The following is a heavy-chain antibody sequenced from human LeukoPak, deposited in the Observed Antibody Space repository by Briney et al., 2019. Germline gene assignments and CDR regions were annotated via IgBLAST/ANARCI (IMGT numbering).Heavy chain of an antibody. CDR2: IRYDGSNK. CDR1: GFTFSSYG. Sequence: PGGSLRLSCAASGFTFSSYGMHWVRQAPGKGLEWVAFIRYDGSNKYYADSVKGRFTISRDNSKNTLYLQMNGLRAEDTAVYYCAKDRVYYDFWSGSEYFDYWGQGTLVTVSS. J-gene: IGHJ4*02. D-gene: IGHD3-3*01. CDR3: AKDRVYYDFWSGSEYFDY. V-gene: IGHV3-30*02.